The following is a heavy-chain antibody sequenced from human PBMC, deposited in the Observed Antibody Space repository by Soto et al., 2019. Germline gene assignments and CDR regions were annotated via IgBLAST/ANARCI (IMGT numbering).Heavy chain of an antibody. J-gene: IGHJ1*01. CDR2: ISSDASST. CDR3: ARLPNKSPQN. CDR1: GFTFSSYW. Sequence: EVQLVESGGSLVQPGGSLRLSCAASGFTFSSYWMHWVRQAPGKGLVWVSSISSDASSTSYADPVKGRFTISRDNAKNTVFLHMNSVRADDTAVYYCARLPNKSPQNWGQGTLVIVSP. V-gene: IGHV3-74*01.